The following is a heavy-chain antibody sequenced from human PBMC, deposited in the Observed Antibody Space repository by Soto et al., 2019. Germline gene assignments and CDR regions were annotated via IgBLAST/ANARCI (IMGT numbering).Heavy chain of an antibody. V-gene: IGHV1-46*01. D-gene: IGHD5-18*01. CDR2: INPSGGST. J-gene: IGHJ3*02. CDR3: ASCSYGPDAFDI. CDR1: GYTFTSYY. Sequence: ASVKVSCKASGYTFTSYYMHWARQAPGQGLEWMGIINPSGGSTSYAQKFQGRVTMTRDTSTSTVYMELSSLRSEDTAVYYCASCSYGPDAFDIWGQGTMVTVSS.